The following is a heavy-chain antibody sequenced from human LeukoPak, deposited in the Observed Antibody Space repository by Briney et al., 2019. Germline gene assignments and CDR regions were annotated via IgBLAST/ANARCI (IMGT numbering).Heavy chain of an antibody. V-gene: IGHV4-39*07. CDR1: GGSISSSSYY. D-gene: IGHD3-22*01. CDR2: INHSGST. Sequence: SETLSLTCTVSGGSISSSSYYCSWIHQPPGTGLEWIGEINHSGSTNYNPSLKSRVTISVDTSKNQFSLKLSSVTAADTAVYYCARGRNYYDSRGQDYWGQGTLVTVSS. J-gene: IGHJ4*02. CDR3: ARGRNYYDSRGQDY.